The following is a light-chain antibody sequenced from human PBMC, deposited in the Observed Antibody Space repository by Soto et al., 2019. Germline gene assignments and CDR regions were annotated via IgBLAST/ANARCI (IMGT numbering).Light chain of an antibody. J-gene: IGLJ1*01. CDR2: DVS. CDR3: CLYAVTFYV. Sequence: QPDLTQPRSVSGSPGQSGTISCTGTSSDVGTYDFVSWYQQHPGKAPRLMIFDVSERPSGVPDRFSGSKSGNTASLTISGLQAEDEADYYCCLYAVTFYVFGTGTKVTGL. CDR1: SSDVGTYDF. V-gene: IGLV2-11*01.